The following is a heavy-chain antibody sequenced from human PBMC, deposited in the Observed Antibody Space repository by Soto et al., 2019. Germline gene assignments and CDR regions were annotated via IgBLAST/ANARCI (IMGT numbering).Heavy chain of an antibody. D-gene: IGHD6-13*01. CDR3: ARLVAAAGTLGYYYYGMDV. CDR2: INPSGGST. J-gene: IGHJ6*02. Sequence: ASVKVSCKASGYTFTSYYMHWVRQAPGQGLEWMGIINPSGGSTSYAQKFQGRVTMTRDTSTSTVYMELSSLRSEDTAVYYCARLVAAAGTLGYYYYGMDVWGQGTTVTVSS. CDR1: GYTFTSYY. V-gene: IGHV1-46*03.